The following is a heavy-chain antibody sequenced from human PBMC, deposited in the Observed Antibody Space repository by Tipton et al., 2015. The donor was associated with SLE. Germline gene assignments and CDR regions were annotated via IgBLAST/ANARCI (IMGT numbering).Heavy chain of an antibody. D-gene: IGHD5/OR15-5a*01. Sequence: GLVKPSETLSLTCTVSGGSLSSSYWSWIRQPPGKGLEWIGEINHSGSTNYNPSLKSRVTISVDTSKNQFSLKLSSVTAADTAVYYCAGVSRDAFEIWGQGTMVTVSS. CDR3: AGVSRDAFEI. V-gene: IGHV4-34*01. CDR2: INHSGST. CDR1: GGSLSSSY. J-gene: IGHJ3*02.